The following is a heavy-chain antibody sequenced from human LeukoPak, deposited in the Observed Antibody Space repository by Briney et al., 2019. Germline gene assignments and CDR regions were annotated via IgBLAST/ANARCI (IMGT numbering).Heavy chain of an antibody. J-gene: IGHJ4*02. CDR3: ARAYTEGSSWYDY. Sequence: PGGSLRLSCAASGFTFSSYAMHWVRQAPGKGLEWVAVISYDGSNKYYADSVKGRFTISRDNSKNTLYLQMNSLRAEDTALYSCARAYTEGSSWYDYWGQGTLVSVSS. D-gene: IGHD6-13*01. CDR1: GFTFSSYA. CDR2: ISYDGSNK. V-gene: IGHV3-30-3*01.